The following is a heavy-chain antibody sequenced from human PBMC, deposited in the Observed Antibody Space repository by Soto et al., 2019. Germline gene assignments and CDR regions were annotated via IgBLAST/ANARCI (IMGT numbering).Heavy chain of an antibody. CDR3: ARGGLTDYFDY. Sequence: QVQLVESGGGVVQPGRSLRLSCAASGFTFSSYGMHWVRQAPGKGLEWVAVIWYDGSNKYYADSVKGRFTISRDNSKNTLYLQMNSLRAEDTAVYYCARGGLTDYFDYWGQGTLVTVSP. V-gene: IGHV3-33*01. CDR2: IWYDGSNK. CDR1: GFTFSSYG. J-gene: IGHJ4*02. D-gene: IGHD2-21*02.